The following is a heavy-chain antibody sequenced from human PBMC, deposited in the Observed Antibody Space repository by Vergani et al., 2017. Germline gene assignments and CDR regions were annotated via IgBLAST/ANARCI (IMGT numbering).Heavy chain of an antibody. CDR3: ARGGLNSYGPYYFDY. V-gene: IGHV3-73*02. D-gene: IGHD5-18*01. CDR1: GFTFSDSA. J-gene: IGHJ4*02. Sequence: EVQLVESGGGLVQPGGSLKLSCAASGFTFSDSAMHWVRQASGKGLEWVGRIRSKANSYATAYAASVKGRFTISRDDSKNTAYLQMNSLKTEDTAVYYCARGGLNSYGPYYFDYWGQGTLVTVSS. CDR2: IRSKANSYAT.